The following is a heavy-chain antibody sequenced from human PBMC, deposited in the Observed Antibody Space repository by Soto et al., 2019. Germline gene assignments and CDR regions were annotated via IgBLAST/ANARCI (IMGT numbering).Heavy chain of an antibody. V-gene: IGHV1-3*01. CDR2: INAGNGNT. CDR1: GYTFTSYA. Sequence: ASVKVSCKASGYTFTSYAMHWVRQAPGQRLEWMGWINAGNGNTRYSQKFQGRVTITRDTSASTAYMELSSLRSEDTAVYYCARSIVVVTALDYWGQGTLVTVSS. CDR3: ARSIVVVTALDY. D-gene: IGHD2-21*02. J-gene: IGHJ4*02.